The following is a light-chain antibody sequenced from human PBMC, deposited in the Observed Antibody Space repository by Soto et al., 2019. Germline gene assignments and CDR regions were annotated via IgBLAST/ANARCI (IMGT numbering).Light chain of an antibody. CDR2: DVT. CDR1: STDVGANNY. J-gene: IGLJ2*01. Sequence: QSALTQPASVSGSPGQSITISCTGTSTDVGANNYVSWYQQHPGRAPKVMIYDVTNRPSGVSSRFSGSQSGNTASLTISGLQVEDQADYYCLSLVDATTVVFGGRTKLTVL. CDR3: LSLVDATTVV. V-gene: IGLV2-14*01.